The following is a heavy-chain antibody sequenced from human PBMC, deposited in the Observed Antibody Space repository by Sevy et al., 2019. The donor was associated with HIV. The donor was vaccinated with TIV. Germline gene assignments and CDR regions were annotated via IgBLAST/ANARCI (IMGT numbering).Heavy chain of an antibody. CDR3: VVGGGVH. Sequence: GGSLRLSCAASGFIFNKSWMTWVRQASGRGPECVATINPDGSDKYYVDSVKGRFIVSRDNAKKSLFLQMNSLRDEDTAFYHCVVGGGVHWGHGALVTVSS. J-gene: IGHJ4*01. V-gene: IGHV3-7*01. CDR1: GFIFNKSW. CDR2: INPDGSDK. D-gene: IGHD2-15*01.